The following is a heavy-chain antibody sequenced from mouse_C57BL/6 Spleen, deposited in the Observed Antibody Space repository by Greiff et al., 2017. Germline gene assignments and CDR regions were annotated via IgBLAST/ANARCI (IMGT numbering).Heavy chain of an antibody. CDR3: ARGRAWCAY. CDR1: GFTFSSYA. V-gene: IGHV5-4*03. J-gene: IGHJ3*01. Sequence: EVKLMESGGGLVKPGGSLKLSCAASGFTFSSYAMSWVRQTPEKRLEWVATISDGGSYTYYPDNVKGRFTISRDNAKNNLYLQMSHLKSEDTAMYYCARGRAWCAYWCQETLVTGSA. CDR2: ISDGGSYT.